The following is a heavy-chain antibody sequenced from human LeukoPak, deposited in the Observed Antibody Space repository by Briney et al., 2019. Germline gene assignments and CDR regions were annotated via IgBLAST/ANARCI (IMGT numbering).Heavy chain of an antibody. J-gene: IGHJ4*02. CDR1: GFTFSSYA. CDR3: AKRDYYDSSGYYYEYYFDY. V-gene: IGHV3-23*01. Sequence: PGGSLRLSCAASGFTFSSYAMSWVRQAPGKGLEWVSAISGSGGSTYYADSVKGRFTISRDNSKNTLYLQMNSLRAEDTAVYYCAKRDYYDSSGYYYEYYFDYWGQGTLVTVSS. CDR2: ISGSGGST. D-gene: IGHD3-22*01.